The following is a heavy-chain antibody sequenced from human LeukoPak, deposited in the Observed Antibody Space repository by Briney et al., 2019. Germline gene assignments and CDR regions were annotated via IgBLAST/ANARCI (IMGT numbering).Heavy chain of an antibody. D-gene: IGHD1-1*01. Sequence: ASVKVSCKASGYTFTSYAMHWVRQAPRQRLEWKGWINAGNGNTKYSQKFQGRVTITRDTSASTAYMELSSLRSEDTAVYYCARDIVGKVERRDYGMDVWGKGTTVTVSS. J-gene: IGHJ6*04. V-gene: IGHV1-3*01. CDR1: GYTFTSYA. CDR2: INAGNGNT. CDR3: ARDIVGKVERRDYGMDV.